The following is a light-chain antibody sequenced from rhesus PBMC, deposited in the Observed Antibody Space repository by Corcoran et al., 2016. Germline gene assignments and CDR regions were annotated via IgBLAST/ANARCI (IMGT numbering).Light chain of an antibody. J-gene: IGKJ1*01. CDR1: QYGSTW. V-gene: IGKV1-22*01. CDR3: EQNGSRPWT. CDR2: KAS. Sequence: DIQMTQSPSALSASVGDTVTITCRASQYGSTWVAWYQQMPGKAPKLLINKASSLQSGVPSRFSGAGSGTAFTLTISRLQSDDSATYYFEQNGSRPWTFGQGTKVDI.